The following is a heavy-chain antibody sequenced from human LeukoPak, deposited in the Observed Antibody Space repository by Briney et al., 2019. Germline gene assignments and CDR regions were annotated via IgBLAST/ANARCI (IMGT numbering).Heavy chain of an antibody. CDR3: ARSPPEGYFDY. J-gene: IGHJ4*02. D-gene: IGHD1-14*01. CDR2: IYHSGST. CDR1: GGSISSGGYY. Sequence: PSQTLSLTCTVSGGSISSGGYYWSWIRQPPGKGLEWIGYIYHSGSTYYNPSLKSRVTISVDRSKNQFSLKLSSVTAADTAVYYCARSPPEGYFDYWGQGTLVTVSS. V-gene: IGHV4-30-2*01.